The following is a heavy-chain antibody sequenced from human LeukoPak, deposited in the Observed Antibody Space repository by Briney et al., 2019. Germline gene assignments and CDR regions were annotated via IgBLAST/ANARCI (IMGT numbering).Heavy chain of an antibody. CDR1: GFSVGRGGVG. D-gene: IGHD5-18*01. V-gene: IGHV2-5*01. CDR2: IYWNDDK. CDR3: AHGSGRIQFWIGDFDY. Sequence: ESGPTLVKPTQTLTLTCTCTGFSVGRGGVGVGWIRQPPGKALEWLALIYWNDDKRYSPSLRSRLTITKDTSKNQVVLTMTNMDTVDTATYYCAHGSGRIQFWIGDFDYWGQGTLVTVSS. J-gene: IGHJ4*02.